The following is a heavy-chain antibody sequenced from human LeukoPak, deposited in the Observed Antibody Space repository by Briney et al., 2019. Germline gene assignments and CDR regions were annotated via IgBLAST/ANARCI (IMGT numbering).Heavy chain of an antibody. J-gene: IGHJ5*02. V-gene: IGHV5-10-1*01. CDR1: GYSFTSNW. CDR3: ARQPEGTWFDP. Sequence: GESLKISCKGSGYSFTSNWISWVRQMPGKGLEWMGRIDPSDSYTNYSPSFQGHVTISADKSISTAYLQWSSLKASDTALYYCARQPEGTWFDPWGQGTLVTVSS. D-gene: IGHD1-1*01. CDR2: IDPSDSYT.